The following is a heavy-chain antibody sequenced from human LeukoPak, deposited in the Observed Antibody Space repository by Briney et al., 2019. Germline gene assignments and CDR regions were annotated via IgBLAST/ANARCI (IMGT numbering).Heavy chain of an antibody. J-gene: IGHJ5*02. Sequence: PSETLSLTCTVSGGSISSYYWSWIRQPPGKGLEWIGYIYYSGSTNYNPSLKSRVTISVDTSKNQFSLKLSSVTAADTAVYYCARGGSYYVSWFDPWGQGTLVTVSS. CDR2: IYYSGST. D-gene: IGHD1-26*01. CDR1: GGSISSYY. CDR3: ARGGSYYVSWFDP. V-gene: IGHV4-59*08.